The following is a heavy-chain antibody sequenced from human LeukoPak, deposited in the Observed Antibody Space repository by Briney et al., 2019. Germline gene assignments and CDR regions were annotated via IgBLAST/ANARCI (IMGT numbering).Heavy chain of an antibody. CDR3: ARVPQYSNYAAVFDY. CDR1: GYTFTSYY. D-gene: IGHD4-11*01. Sequence: ASVKVSCKASGYTFTSYYMHWVRQAPGQGPEWMGIINPSGGSTSYAQKFQGRVTMTRDTSTSTVYMELSSLRSEDTAVYYCARVPQYSNYAAVFDYWGQGTLVTVSS. V-gene: IGHV1-46*01. J-gene: IGHJ4*02. CDR2: INPSGGST.